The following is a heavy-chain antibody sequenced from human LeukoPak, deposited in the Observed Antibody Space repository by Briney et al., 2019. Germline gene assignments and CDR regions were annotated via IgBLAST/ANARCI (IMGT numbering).Heavy chain of an antibody. V-gene: IGHV3-23*01. J-gene: IGHJ4*02. Sequence: GGSLRLSCAASGFTFSSYAMSWVRQAPGKGLEWVSAISGSGGSTYYADSVKGRFTIPRDNSKNTLYLQMNSLRAEDTAVYYCAKNPEWELLFRFDYWGQGTLVTVSS. CDR2: ISGSGGST. CDR1: GFTFSSYA. D-gene: IGHD1-26*01. CDR3: AKNPEWELLFRFDY.